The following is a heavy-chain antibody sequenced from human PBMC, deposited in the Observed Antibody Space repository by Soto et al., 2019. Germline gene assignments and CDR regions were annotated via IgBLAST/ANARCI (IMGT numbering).Heavy chain of an antibody. CDR1: GFTFSSYA. CDR2: ISGIGSST. J-gene: IGHJ3*02. V-gene: IGHV3-23*01. Sequence: PGGSLRLSCAASGFTFSSYAMNWVRQAPGKGLEWVSGISGIGSSTYYADSVRGRSTISRDNSKNTLSLQMNSLRAEDTAVYYCARGRYHGGIKLAAFDIWGQGTMVTVSS. CDR3: ARGRYHGGIKLAAFDI. D-gene: IGHD4-17*01.